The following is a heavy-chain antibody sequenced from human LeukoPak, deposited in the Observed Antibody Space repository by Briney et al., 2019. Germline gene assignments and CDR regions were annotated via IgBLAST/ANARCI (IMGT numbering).Heavy chain of an antibody. V-gene: IGHV1-8*01. CDR3: ARGMKRRNWFDP. Sequence: PSVKVSCKASGYTFTSYDINWVRQATGQGLEWMGWMNPNSGNTGYAQKFQGRVIMTRNTSISTAYMELSSLRSEDTAVYYCARGMKRRNWFDPWGQGTLVTVSS. J-gene: IGHJ5*02. CDR1: GYTFTSYD. CDR2: MNPNSGNT.